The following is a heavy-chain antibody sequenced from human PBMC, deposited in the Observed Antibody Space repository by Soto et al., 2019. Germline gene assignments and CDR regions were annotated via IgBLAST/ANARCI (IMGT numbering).Heavy chain of an antibody. CDR2: IYYSGST. CDR3: ARDSYYGDYDLAFDI. Sequence: QVQLQESGPGLVKPSQTLSLTCTVSGGSISSGGYYWSWIRQHPGKGLEWIGYIYYSGSTYYNPSLKSRVTISVDTSKIQFSLMLRSVTVADTAVYYCARDSYYGDYDLAFDIWGHGTMVTVSS. CDR1: GGSISSGGYY. J-gene: IGHJ3*02. V-gene: IGHV4-31*03. D-gene: IGHD4-17*01.